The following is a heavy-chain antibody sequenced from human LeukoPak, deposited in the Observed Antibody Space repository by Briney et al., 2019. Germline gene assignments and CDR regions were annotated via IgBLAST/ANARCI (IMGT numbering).Heavy chain of an antibody. CDR1: GFTFSSYA. J-gene: IGHJ4*02. D-gene: IGHD6-6*01. Sequence: GGSLRLSCAASGFTFSSYAMHWVRQAPGKELEWVAVISYDGSNKYYADSVKGRFTISRDNSKNTLYLQMNSLRAEDTAVYYCARDQGDSSSAGLDYWGQGTLVTVSS. V-gene: IGHV3-30-3*01. CDR3: ARDQGDSSSAGLDY. CDR2: ISYDGSNK.